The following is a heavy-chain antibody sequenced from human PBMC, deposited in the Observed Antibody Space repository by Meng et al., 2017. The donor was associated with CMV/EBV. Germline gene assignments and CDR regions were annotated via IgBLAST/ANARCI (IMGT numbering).Heavy chain of an antibody. CDR3: ARDQDGPGATIDY. CDR2: INSDGSGT. J-gene: IGHJ4*02. V-gene: IGHV3-74*01. Sequence: CGASGFTFSSYWRHWVRQAPGKGLVWVSRINSDGSGTYYADSVKGRFTISRDNAKNTLYLQMNSLRAEDTAVYYCARDQDGPGATIDYWGQGTLVTVSS. D-gene: IGHD1-26*01. CDR1: GFTFSSYW.